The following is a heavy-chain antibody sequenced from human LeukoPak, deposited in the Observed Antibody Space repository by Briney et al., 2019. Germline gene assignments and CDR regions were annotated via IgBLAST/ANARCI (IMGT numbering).Heavy chain of an antibody. CDR2: MNPNSGNT. CDR3: ARGGVVVVAANNWFDP. D-gene: IGHD2-15*01. V-gene: IGHV1-8*03. Sequence: ASVKFSCKASGYTFTSYDINWVRQATGQGLEWMGWMNPNSGNTGYAQKFQGRVTITRNTSISTAYMELSSLRSEDTAVYYCARGGVVVVAANNWFDPWGQGTLVTVSS. J-gene: IGHJ5*02. CDR1: GYTFTSYD.